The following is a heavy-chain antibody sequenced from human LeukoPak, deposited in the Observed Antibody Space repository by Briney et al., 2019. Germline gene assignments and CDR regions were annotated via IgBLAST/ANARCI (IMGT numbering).Heavy chain of an antibody. J-gene: IGHJ4*02. CDR1: GFTFSSYN. CDR2: ISSSGSTI. Sequence: QPGGSLRLSCAASGFTFSSYNMNWVRQAPGKGLEWVSDISSSGSTIYFADSVKGRFTISRDNAKNSLYLQMNSLRDEDTAVYYCVRLEYYYVSGNYYKLFDYWGQGTLVTVCS. V-gene: IGHV3-48*02. CDR3: VRLEYYYVSGNYYKLFDY. D-gene: IGHD3-10*01.